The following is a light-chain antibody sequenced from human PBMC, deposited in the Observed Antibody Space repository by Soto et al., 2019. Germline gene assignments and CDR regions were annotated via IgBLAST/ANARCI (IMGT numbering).Light chain of an antibody. CDR1: SSVVGGYNY. V-gene: IGLV2-8*01. J-gene: IGLJ2*01. CDR3: SSYTSSSTVV. CDR2: EVN. Sequence: QSALTQPPSASGSPGQSVAISCTGTSSVVGGYNYVSWYQQHPGKAPKLMIYEVNKRPSGVPDRFSGSKSGNTASLTVSGLQAEDEADYYCSSYTSSSTVVFGGGTKVTVL.